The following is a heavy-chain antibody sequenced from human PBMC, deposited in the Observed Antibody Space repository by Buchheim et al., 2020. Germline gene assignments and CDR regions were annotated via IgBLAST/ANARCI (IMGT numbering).Heavy chain of an antibody. J-gene: IGHJ4*02. CDR1: GFTFSSYW. CDR2: IKQDGSEK. D-gene: IGHD3-10*01. CDR3: ARDSVTMVRGVNIRGGLDY. Sequence: EVQLVESGGGLVQPGGSLRLSCAASGFTFSSYWMSWVRQAPGKGLEWVANIKQDGSEKYYVDSVKGRFTISRDNAKNSLYLQMNSLRAEDTAVYYCARDSVTMVRGVNIRGGLDYWGQGTL. V-gene: IGHV3-7*01.